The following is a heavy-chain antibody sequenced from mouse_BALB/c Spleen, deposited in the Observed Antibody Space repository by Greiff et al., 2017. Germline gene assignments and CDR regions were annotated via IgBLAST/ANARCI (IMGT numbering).Heavy chain of an antibody. J-gene: IGHJ4*01. Sequence: QVQLKQSGAELVRPGTSVKISCKASGYTFTNYWLGWVKQRPGHGLEWIGDIYPGGGYTNYNEKFKGKATLTADTSSSPAYMQLSSLTSEDAAVYFYAGARYDYAMDYWGQGTSVTVSS. CDR2: IYPGGGYT. CDR1: GYTFTNYW. V-gene: IGHV1-63*02. CDR3: AGARYDYAMDY. D-gene: IGHD2-14*01.